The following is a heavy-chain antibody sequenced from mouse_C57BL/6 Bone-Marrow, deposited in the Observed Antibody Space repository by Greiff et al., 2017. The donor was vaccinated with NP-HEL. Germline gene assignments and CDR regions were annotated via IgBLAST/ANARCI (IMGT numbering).Heavy chain of an antibody. Sequence: QVTLKESGPGILQPSQTLSLTCSFSGFSLSTFGMGVGWIRQPSGQGLEWLAHIWWDDDKYYNPALKSRLTISKDTSKNQVFLKIANVDTADTATYYCARIPANYYGSSYWYFDVWGTGTTVTVSS. CDR2: IWWDDDK. CDR1: GFSLSTFGMG. V-gene: IGHV8-8*01. D-gene: IGHD1-1*01. CDR3: ARIPANYYGSSYWYFDV. J-gene: IGHJ1*03.